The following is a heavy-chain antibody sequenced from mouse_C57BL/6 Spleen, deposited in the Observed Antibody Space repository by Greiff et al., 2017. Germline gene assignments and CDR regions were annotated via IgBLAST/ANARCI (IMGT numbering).Heavy chain of an antibody. V-gene: IGHV1-72*01. CDR3: ARSGTTGEDYFDY. Sequence: VQLQQSGAELVKPGASVKLSCKASGYTFTSYWIHWVKQRPGRGLEWIGRIDPNSGGTKYNEKFKSKATLTVDKPSSTAYMQLSSLTSEDSAVYYCARSGTTGEDYFDYWGQGTTLTVSS. D-gene: IGHD1-1*01. CDR2: IDPNSGGT. J-gene: IGHJ2*01. CDR1: GYTFTSYW.